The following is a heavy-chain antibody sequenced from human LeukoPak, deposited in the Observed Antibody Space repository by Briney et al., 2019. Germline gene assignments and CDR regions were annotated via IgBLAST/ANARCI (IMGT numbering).Heavy chain of an antibody. Sequence: GGSLRLSCAASGFTFSSYGMHWVRQAPGKGLEWVAVISYDGSNKYYADSVKGRFTISRDNSKNTLYLQMNSLRAEDTAVYYCASTWGYSSGWPFDYWGQGTLVTVSS. CDR1: GFTFSSYG. D-gene: IGHD6-19*01. V-gene: IGHV3-30*03. CDR3: ASTWGYSSGWPFDY. CDR2: ISYDGSNK. J-gene: IGHJ4*02.